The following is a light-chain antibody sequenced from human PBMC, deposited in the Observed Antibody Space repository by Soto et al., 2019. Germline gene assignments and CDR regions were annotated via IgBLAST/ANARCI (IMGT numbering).Light chain of an antibody. J-gene: IGKJ2*01. CDR2: GAS. CDR1: QSVGYN. V-gene: IGKV3-15*01. CDR3: QQYKNGTAYT. Sequence: EIVITQSPATLSLSPGEGATLSCRASQSVGYNLAWYQQKPGLPPRLLIYGASTRVTGIPARFSGSGSGTEFTLTISSLQSEDFTVYYCQQYKNGTAYTFGQGTKLEIK.